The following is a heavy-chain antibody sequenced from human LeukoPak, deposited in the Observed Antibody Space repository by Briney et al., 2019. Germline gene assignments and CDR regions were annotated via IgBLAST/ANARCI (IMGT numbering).Heavy chain of an antibody. CDR2: IYYSGST. D-gene: IGHD3-22*01. V-gene: IGHV4-59*02. Sequence: SETLSLTCTVSGGSVSSSYWSWIRQPPGKGLEWIGYIYYSGSTNYNPSLKRRVTISVDTSKNQFSLRLSSVTAADTAVYYCARNYDSSGYYYSPNWFDPWGQGTLVTVS. J-gene: IGHJ5*02. CDR1: GGSVSSSY. CDR3: ARNYDSSGYYYSPNWFDP.